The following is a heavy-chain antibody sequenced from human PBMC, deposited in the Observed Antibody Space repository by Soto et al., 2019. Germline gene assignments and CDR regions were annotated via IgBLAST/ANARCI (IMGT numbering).Heavy chain of an antibody. CDR1: GFTFSSYA. CDR3: VLGYKYGPQAFDR. V-gene: IGHV3-23*01. D-gene: IGHD5-18*01. Sequence: RLSCAASGFTFSSYAMNWVRQAPGKGLEWVSTISGSGGSTYYADSVKGRFTISRDSSKNTLYLQMSSLRAEDTAVYYCVLGYKYGPQAFDRCAPRTKVTVSS. J-gene: IGHJ3*02. CDR2: ISGSGGST.